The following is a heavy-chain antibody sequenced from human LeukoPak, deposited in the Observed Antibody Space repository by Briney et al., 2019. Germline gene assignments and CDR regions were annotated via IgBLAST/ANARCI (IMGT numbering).Heavy chain of an antibody. CDR2: ISSSGSSK. J-gene: IGHJ6*04. Sequence: PGGSLRLSCAASGFTFSSYEMNWVRQAPGKGLEWVSDISSSGSSKYYADSVKGRFTISRDNAKNSLYLQMNSLRAEDTAVYYCAELGITMIGGVWGKGTTVTISS. CDR3: AELGITMIGGV. V-gene: IGHV3-48*03. CDR1: GFTFSSYE. D-gene: IGHD3-10*02.